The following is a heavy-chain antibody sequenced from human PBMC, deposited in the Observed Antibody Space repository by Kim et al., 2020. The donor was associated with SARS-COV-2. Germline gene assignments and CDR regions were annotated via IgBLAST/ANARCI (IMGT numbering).Heavy chain of an antibody. CDR2: ISYDGSNK. CDR3: ARSTYYYDSSGQGFDY. Sequence: GGSLRLSCAASGFTFSSYAMHWVRQAPGKGLEWVAVISYDGSNKYYADSVKGRFTISRDNSKNTLYLKMNSLRAEDTAVYYCARSTYYYDSSGQGFDYWGPRALVTVSS. V-gene: IGHV3-30-3*01. J-gene: IGHJ4*02. D-gene: IGHD3-22*01. CDR1: GFTFSSYA.